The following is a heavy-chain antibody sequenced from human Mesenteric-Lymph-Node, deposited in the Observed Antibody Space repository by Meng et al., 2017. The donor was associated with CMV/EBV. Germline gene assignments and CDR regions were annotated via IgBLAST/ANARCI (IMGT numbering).Heavy chain of an antibody. V-gene: IGHV5-51*01. CDR3: ARLGFYYSSSGAY. CDR1: GYSIISGYY. Sequence: GGSLRLSCNVSGYSIISGYYWGWIRRPPGKGLEWMGGINPDDSETRYSPSFQGQVTMSADKSITTAFLQWSSLKASDTAMYYCARLGFYYSSSGAYWGQGTLVTVSS. D-gene: IGHD6-6*01. CDR2: INPDDSET. J-gene: IGHJ4*02.